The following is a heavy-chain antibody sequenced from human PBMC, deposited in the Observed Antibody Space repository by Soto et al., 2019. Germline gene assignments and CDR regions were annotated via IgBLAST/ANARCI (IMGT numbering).Heavy chain of an antibody. CDR2: INHSGST. V-gene: IGHV4-34*01. D-gene: IGHD3-22*01. Sequence: QVQLQQWGAGLLKPSETLSLTCAVYGGSFSGYYWSWIRQPPGKGLEWIGEINHSGSTNYNPSLKSRATISVDTSKNQFSLKLSSVTAADTAVYYCARLGYYDSSGYYAPDYYYGMDVWGQGTTVTVSS. CDR1: GGSFSGYY. CDR3: ARLGYYDSSGYYAPDYYYGMDV. J-gene: IGHJ6*02.